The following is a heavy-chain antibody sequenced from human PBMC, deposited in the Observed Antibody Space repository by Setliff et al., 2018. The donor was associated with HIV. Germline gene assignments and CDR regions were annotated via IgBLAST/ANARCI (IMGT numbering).Heavy chain of an antibody. V-gene: IGHV4-59*11. D-gene: IGHD6-19*01. J-gene: IGHJ1*01. CDR2: IYYSGST. Sequence: PSETLSLTCTVSGGPISSHYWNWIRQPQGKGLEWIGSIYYSGSTNYNPSLKSRVTISVDTSRKQFSLTLSSVTAADTAVYYCARGGSSCWYAVVHFKYWGQGTLVTVSS. CDR1: GGPISSHY. CDR3: ARGGSSCWYAVVHFKY.